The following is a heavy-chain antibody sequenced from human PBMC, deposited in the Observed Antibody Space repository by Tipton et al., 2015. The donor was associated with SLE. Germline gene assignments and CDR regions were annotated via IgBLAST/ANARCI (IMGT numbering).Heavy chain of an antibody. CDR2: AYTTGSP. V-gene: IGHV4-61*02. J-gene: IGHJ3*02. CDR3: ARTLDALDI. Sequence: TLSLTCTVSGVSISSASYYWNWIRQPDGKGLEWIGRAYTTGSPYYNPSLESRVAISMDTSKNQFSLKLTAVTAADTAVYYCARTLDALDIWGQGTMVTVSS. CDR1: GVSISSASYY.